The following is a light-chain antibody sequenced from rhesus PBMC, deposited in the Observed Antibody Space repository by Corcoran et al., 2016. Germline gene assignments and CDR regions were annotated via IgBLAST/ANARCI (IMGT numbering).Light chain of an antibody. Sequence: ETVVTQSPATLSFSPGESATLSCRASQSVGSYLAWYQQKPGQAPRLLIYGTSTRATGIPARFGGSGSGTDFALTINSLEPEDVGVSYCQPSSDVTFGPGTKLDIK. J-gene: IGKJ3*01. CDR1: QSVGSY. V-gene: IGKV3-24*04. CDR2: GTS. CDR3: QPSSDVT.